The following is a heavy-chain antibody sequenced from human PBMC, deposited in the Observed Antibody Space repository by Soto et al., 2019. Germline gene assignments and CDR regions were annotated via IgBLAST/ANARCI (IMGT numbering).Heavy chain of an antibody. Sequence: ASVKGSFKASGYTFTSYDIKWGRQATGQGLEWMGWMNPNSGNTGYAQKFQGRVTRTRNTSISTAYMALSSLRSEDTAVYYCARVGELRFLEWLFTYGMDVWGQGTTVTAP. CDR2: MNPNSGNT. J-gene: IGHJ6*02. CDR3: ARVGELRFLEWLFTYGMDV. V-gene: IGHV1-8*01. D-gene: IGHD3-3*01. CDR1: GYTFTSYD.